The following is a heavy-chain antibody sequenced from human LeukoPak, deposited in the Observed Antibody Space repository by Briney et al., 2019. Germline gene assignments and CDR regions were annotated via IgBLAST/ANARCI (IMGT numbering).Heavy chain of an antibody. D-gene: IGHD6-13*01. Sequence: SETLSLTCTVSGGSISSYYWSWIRQPPGKGLEWIGYIYHSGSTYYNPSLKSRVTISVDRSKNQFSLKLSSVTAADTAVYYCARKIAAAVPFDYWGQGTLVTVSS. J-gene: IGHJ4*02. CDR1: GGSISSYY. CDR3: ARKIAAAVPFDY. V-gene: IGHV4-59*12. CDR2: IYHSGST.